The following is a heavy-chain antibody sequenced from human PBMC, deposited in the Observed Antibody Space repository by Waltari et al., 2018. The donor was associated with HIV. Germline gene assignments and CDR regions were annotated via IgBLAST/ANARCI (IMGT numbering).Heavy chain of an antibody. V-gene: IGHV3-48*01. CDR3: ARDINGGWGY. CDR1: GFTSSNDT. CDR2: ISRSSSSI. D-gene: IGHD7-27*01. J-gene: IGHJ4*02. Sequence: EVQLVESGGGLVQPGGSLRLSCAASGFTSSNDTMNWVLQMQGKGLEWVSYISRSSSSIFYADSVKGRFTISRDNAKNSLYLQMNSLRVEDTAVYYCARDINGGWGYWGQGTLVTVAS.